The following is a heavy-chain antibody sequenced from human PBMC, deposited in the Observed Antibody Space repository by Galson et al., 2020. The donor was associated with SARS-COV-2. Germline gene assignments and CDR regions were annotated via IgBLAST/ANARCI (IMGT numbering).Heavy chain of an antibody. J-gene: IGHJ5*02. CDR1: GFSLSTSGVG. Sequence: KLSGPTLVKPTQTLTLTCTFSGFSLSTSGVGVGWIRQPPGKALEWLELIYWDDDKRYSPSLKSRPTITKDTSKNQVDITMTNMDPVDPATYYCAHSPRITIGGVVTPVRWFDAWGLGTLVTVSS. D-gene: IGHD3-3*01. V-gene: IGHV2-5*02. CDR3: AHSPRITIGGVVTPVRWFDA. CDR2: IYWDDDK.